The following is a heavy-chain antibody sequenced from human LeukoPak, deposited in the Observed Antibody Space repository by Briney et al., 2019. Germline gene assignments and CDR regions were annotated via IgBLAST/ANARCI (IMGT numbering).Heavy chain of an antibody. CDR2: IYYSGST. Sequence: SETLSLTCTVSGGSISSSSYYWGWIRQPPGKGLEWIGSIYYSGSTYYNPSLKSRVTISVDTPKNQFSLKLSSVTAADTAVYYCARITTTVVTPGPVDYWGQGTLVTVSS. CDR3: ARITTTVVTPGPVDY. J-gene: IGHJ4*02. D-gene: IGHD4-23*01. V-gene: IGHV4-39*01. CDR1: GGSISSSSYY.